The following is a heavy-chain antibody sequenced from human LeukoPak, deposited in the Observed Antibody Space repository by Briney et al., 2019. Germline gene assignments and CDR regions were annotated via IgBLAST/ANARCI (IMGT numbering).Heavy chain of an antibody. CDR1: GGSISSYY. CDR3: SSYNWNDEFAFDI. Sequence: PSETLSLTCTVSGGSISSYYWSWIRQPPGKGLEWIGYIYYSGSTNYNPSLKSRVTISVDTSKNQFSLKPSSVTAADTAVYYCSSYNWNDEFAFDIWGQGTMVTVSS. J-gene: IGHJ3*02. D-gene: IGHD1-1*01. V-gene: IGHV4-59*08. CDR2: IYYSGST.